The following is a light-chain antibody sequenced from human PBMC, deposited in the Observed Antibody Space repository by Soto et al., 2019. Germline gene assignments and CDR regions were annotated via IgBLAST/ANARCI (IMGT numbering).Light chain of an antibody. CDR3: QKYNSAPPT. CDR1: QGISNY. Sequence: DIQMTQSPSSLSASVGDRVTITCRASQGISNYLAWYQQKPGKVPKLLIYAASTLQSWVPSRFSGSGSGTDVTLTITSLQPEDVVTYYCQKYNSAPPTFGGGTKVQIK. CDR2: AAS. V-gene: IGKV1-27*01. J-gene: IGKJ4*01.